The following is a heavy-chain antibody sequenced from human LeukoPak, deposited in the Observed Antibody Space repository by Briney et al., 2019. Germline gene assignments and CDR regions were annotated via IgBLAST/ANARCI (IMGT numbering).Heavy chain of an antibody. CDR3: ARPNGDYYNWFDP. CDR2: INPNTGDT. Sequence: GASVIVSFKASVYTFTYYSIHWVRQAPGQGLEWIGWINPNTGDTNYAQKFQDRVTLTRDTSISTAYMELTNLGSDDTAVYYCARPNGDYYNWFDPWGQGTLVTVSS. D-gene: IGHD4-17*01. CDR1: VYTFTYYS. J-gene: IGHJ5*02. V-gene: IGHV1-2*02.